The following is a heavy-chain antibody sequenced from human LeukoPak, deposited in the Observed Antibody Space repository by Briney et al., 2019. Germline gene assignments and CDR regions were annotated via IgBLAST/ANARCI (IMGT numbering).Heavy chain of an antibody. CDR2: IKQDGSEK. J-gene: IGHJ4*02. CDR3: ARERGGDGDPQFVFDY. D-gene: IGHD4-17*01. CDR1: GFTFSSYW. Sequence: GGSLRLSCAASGFTFSSYWMSWVRQAPGKGLEWVANIKQDGSEKYYVDPVKGRFTISRDNAKNSLYLQMNSLRAEDTAVYYCARERGGDGDPQFVFDYWGQGTLVTVSS. V-gene: IGHV3-7*01.